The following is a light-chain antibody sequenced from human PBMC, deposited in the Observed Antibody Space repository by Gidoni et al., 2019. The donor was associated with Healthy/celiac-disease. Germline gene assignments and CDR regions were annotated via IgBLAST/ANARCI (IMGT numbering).Light chain of an antibody. Sequence: SAVSVAFGQTVRITCQGASLRSYYASWYQQKPGQAPVLVIYGKNNRPSGIPDRFSGSSSGNTASLTITGAQAEDEADYYCNSRDSSGNHVVFGGGTKLTVL. CDR1: SLRSYY. CDR3: NSRDSSGNHVV. CDR2: GKN. J-gene: IGLJ2*01. V-gene: IGLV3-19*01.